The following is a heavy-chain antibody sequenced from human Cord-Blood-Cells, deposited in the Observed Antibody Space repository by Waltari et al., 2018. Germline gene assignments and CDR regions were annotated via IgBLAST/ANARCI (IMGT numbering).Heavy chain of an antibody. CDR3: ARPEGGSAGCFDL. Sequence: QLQLQESGPGLVKPSETLSLTCTVSGGSISSSSYYWGWIRQPPGKGLEWIGSIYYSGSNYYNPSLKSRVTISVDTSKNQFSLKLSSVTAADTAVYYCARPEGGSAGCFDLWGRGTLVTVSS. D-gene: IGHD3-16*01. CDR2: IYYSGSN. J-gene: IGHJ2*01. CDR1: GGSISSSSYY. V-gene: IGHV4-39*01.